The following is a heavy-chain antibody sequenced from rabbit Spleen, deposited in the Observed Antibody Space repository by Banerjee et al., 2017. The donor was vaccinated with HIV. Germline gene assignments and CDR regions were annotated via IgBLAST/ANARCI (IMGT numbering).Heavy chain of an antibody. CDR2: IDTGSSGFT. CDR3: ARYARENGDYDL. CDR1: GVSFSSNYY. V-gene: IGHV1S40*01. Sequence: QSLEESGGDLVKPGASLTLTCTASGVSFSSNYYMCWVRQAPGKGLEWIACIDTGSSGFTYFASWAKGRFTISKTSSTTVTLQMTSLTAADTATYFCARYARENGDYDLWGQGTLVTVS. J-gene: IGHJ4*01. D-gene: IGHD2-1*01.